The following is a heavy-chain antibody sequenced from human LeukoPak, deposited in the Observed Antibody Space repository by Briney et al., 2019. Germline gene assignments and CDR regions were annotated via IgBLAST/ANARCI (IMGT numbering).Heavy chain of an antibody. V-gene: IGHV4-30-4*01. Sequence: SQTLSLTCTVSGGSISSGDYYWSWIRQPPGKGLEWIGYIYYSGSTYYNPSLKSRVTISVDTSKNQFSLKLSSVTAADTAVYYRARKNDSSGYYYDYWGQGTLVTVSS. D-gene: IGHD3-22*01. CDR3: ARKNDSSGYYYDY. CDR2: IYYSGST. CDR1: GGSISSGDYY. J-gene: IGHJ4*02.